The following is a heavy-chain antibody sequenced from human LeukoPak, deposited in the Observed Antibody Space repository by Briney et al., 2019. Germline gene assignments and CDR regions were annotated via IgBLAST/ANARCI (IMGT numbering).Heavy chain of an antibody. CDR1: GGSISSSSYY. D-gene: IGHD5-12*01. V-gene: IGHV4-39*01. CDR2: IYYSGST. CDR3: ARRGDGYNSPYYFDY. Sequence: PSETLSLTCTVSGGSISSSSYYWGWIRQPPGKGLEWIGSIYYSGSTYYNPSLKSRVTISVDTSKNQFSPKLSSVTAADTAVYYCARRGDGYNSPYYFDYWGQGTLVTVSS. J-gene: IGHJ4*02.